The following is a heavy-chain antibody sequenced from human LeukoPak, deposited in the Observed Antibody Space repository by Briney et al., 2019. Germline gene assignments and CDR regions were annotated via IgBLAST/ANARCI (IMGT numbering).Heavy chain of an antibody. V-gene: IGHV3-48*03. D-gene: IGHD4-23*01. CDR3: AKWDRDYGGSHYLDY. J-gene: IGHJ4*02. Sequence: GGSLRLSCAASGFTFSSYEMNWVRQAPGKGLEWVSYISSSGSTIYYADSVKGRFTISRDNAKNSLYLQMNSLRAEDTAIYYCAKWDRDYGGSHYLDYWGQGTLVTVSA. CDR2: ISSSGSTI. CDR1: GFTFSSYE.